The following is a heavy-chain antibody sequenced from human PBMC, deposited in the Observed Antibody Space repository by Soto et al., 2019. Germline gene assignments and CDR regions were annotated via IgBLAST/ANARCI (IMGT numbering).Heavy chain of an antibody. V-gene: IGHV3-53*02. CDR3: ARDSGGYCSGGSCYSRRYGMDV. Sequence: EVQLVETGGGLIQPGGSLRLSCAASGFTVSSNYMSWVRQAPGKGLEWVSAIYSGGSTYYADSVKGRFTISRDNSKNTLYLQMNSLRAEDTAVYYCARDSGGYCSGGSCYSRRYGMDVWGQGTTVTVSS. CDR2: IYSGGST. D-gene: IGHD2-15*01. CDR1: GFTVSSNY. J-gene: IGHJ6*02.